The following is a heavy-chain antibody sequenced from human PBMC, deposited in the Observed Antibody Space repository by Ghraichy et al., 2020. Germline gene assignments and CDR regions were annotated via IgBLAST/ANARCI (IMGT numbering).Heavy chain of an antibody. V-gene: IGHV3-23*01. J-gene: IGHJ4*02. Sequence: GALRLSCVGSGFTFSSFVMSWVRQTPGKRLEWVSAISVSGIETFYADSVKGRFTISRDNSRNTVYLEMNSLRVEDTAIYYCAKKMSSGSYPHWGQGTLVTVPP. CDR2: ISVSGIET. D-gene: IGHD3-10*01. CDR3: AKKMSSGSYPH. CDR1: GFTFSSFV.